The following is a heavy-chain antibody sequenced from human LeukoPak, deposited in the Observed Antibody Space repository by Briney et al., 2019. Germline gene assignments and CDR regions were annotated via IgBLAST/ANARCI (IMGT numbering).Heavy chain of an antibody. CDR1: GYFFRNYW. CDR3: ARHSTSHSSDAFDI. V-gene: IGHV5-51*01. Sequence: GESLEISRKASGYFFRNYWIGWVRQMPGKGLEWMGIIYAGDSDTRYRPSFEGQVTMSVDQSTTTAYLKWNRLKASDSAIYYCARHSTSHSSDAFDIWGPGTLVIVSS. J-gene: IGHJ3*02. D-gene: IGHD6-6*01. CDR2: IYAGDSDT.